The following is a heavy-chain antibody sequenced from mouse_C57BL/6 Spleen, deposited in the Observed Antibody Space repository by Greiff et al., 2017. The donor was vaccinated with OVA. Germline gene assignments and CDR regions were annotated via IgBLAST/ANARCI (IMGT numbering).Heavy chain of an antibody. D-gene: IGHD1-1*01. J-gene: IGHJ1*03. CDR2: ISSGGDYT. V-gene: IGHV5S21*01. CDR1: GFTFSSYA. Sequence: EVKVEESGEGLVKPGGSLKLSCAASGFTFSSYAMSWVRQTPEKRLEWVAYISSGGDYTYYADTVKGRFTISRDNARNTLYLQMSSLKSEDTAMYYCARDHYYGSSYWYFDVWGTGTTVTVSS. CDR3: ARDHYYGSSYWYFDV.